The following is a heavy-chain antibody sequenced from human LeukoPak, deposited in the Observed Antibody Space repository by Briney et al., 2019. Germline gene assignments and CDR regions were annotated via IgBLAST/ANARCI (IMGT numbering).Heavy chain of an antibody. V-gene: IGHV3-23*01. CDR2: ISGSGGST. CDR3: AKDETDYGDSAFDY. CDR1: GFTFSSYA. Sequence: GGSLRLSCAASGFTFSSYAMSWVRQAPGKGLEWVSAISGSGGSTYYADSVKGRFTISRDNSKNTLSLQMNSLRAEDTAVYYCAKDETDYGDSAFDYWGQGTLVTVSS. D-gene: IGHD4-17*01. J-gene: IGHJ4*02.